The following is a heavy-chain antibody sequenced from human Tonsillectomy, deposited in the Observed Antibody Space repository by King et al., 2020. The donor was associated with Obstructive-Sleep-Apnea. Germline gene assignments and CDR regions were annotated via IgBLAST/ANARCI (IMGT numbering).Heavy chain of an antibody. J-gene: IGHJ4*02. V-gene: IGHV3-23*04. CDR2: ISGSGDST. CDR3: AKAPTVVSAFDY. Sequence: VQLVESGGGLVQPGGSLRLSCAASGFTFRSYAMSWVRQAPGKGLEWVSLISGSGDSTYYAVSVKGRFTISRDNSKNTLYLQMNSLRAEDTAVYYCAKAPTVVSAFDYWGQGTLVTVSS. D-gene: IGHD5/OR15-5a*01. CDR1: GFTFRSYA.